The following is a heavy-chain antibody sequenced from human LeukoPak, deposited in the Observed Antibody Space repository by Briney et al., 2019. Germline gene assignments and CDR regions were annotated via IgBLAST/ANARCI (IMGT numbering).Heavy chain of an antibody. D-gene: IGHD2-2*01. V-gene: IGHV4-34*01. CDR2: ITYGGTT. CDR3: VRGRYCSSATCYDWFDP. Sequence: SETLSLTCGVYDGSFGGYHWNWIRQPPGKRLEWIGEITYGGTTNYNPSLRGRVTMSVDTSKKQFSLKLTSVTAADTAVYYCVRGRYCSSATCYDWFDPWGPGTHVSVSS. J-gene: IGHJ5*02. CDR1: DGSFGGYH.